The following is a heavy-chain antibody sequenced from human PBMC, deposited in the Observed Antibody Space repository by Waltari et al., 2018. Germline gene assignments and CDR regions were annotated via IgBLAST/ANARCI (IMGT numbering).Heavy chain of an antibody. CDR3: AREGDSPSGSYQPPPPNDFDY. CDR2: ISSSSSTI. Sequence: EVQLVESGGGLVQPGGSLRLSCAASGFTFSSYSMNWVRQAPGKGLEWVSYISSSSSTIYYADSVKGRFTISRDNAKNSLYLQMNSLRAEDTAVYYCAREGDSPSGSYQPPPPNDFDYWGQGTLVTVSS. CDR1: GFTFSSYS. V-gene: IGHV3-48*01. D-gene: IGHD1-26*01. J-gene: IGHJ4*02.